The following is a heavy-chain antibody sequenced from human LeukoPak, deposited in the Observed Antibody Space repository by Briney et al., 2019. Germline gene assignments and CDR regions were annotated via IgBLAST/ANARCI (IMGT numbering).Heavy chain of an antibody. CDR2: INPNSGGT. CDR3: ARSKVYPNDY. Sequence: ASVKVSCKASGSTFTDYYMHWVRQAPGQGLEWMGWINPNSGGTNYAQKFQGRVTMTRDTSISTVYMELSRLRSDDTAVYYCARSKVYPNDYWGQGTLVTVSS. CDR1: GSTFTDYY. D-gene: IGHD1-14*01. V-gene: IGHV1-2*02. J-gene: IGHJ4*02.